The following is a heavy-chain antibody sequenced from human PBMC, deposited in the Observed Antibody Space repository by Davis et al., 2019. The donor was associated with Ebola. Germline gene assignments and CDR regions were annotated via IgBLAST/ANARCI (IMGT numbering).Heavy chain of an antibody. D-gene: IGHD2-15*01. CDR3: ARDSRVVAVVYYYGMDV. CDR1: GFTFNIFD. CDR2: VRSHGSDD. V-gene: IGHV3-30*02. J-gene: IGHJ6*04. Sequence: PGGSLRLSCAASGFTFNIFDMHWVRQAPGRGLEWVAFVRSHGSDDHYADSVKGRFTISRDNAKNSLYLQMNSLRAEDTAVYYCARDSRVVAVVYYYGMDVWGKGTTVTVSS.